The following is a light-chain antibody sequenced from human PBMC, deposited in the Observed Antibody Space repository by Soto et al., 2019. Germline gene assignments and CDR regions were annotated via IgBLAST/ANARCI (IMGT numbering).Light chain of an antibody. J-gene: IGKJ3*01. CDR2: AAS. CDR1: QGISNY. CDR3: QKYTSAPFT. V-gene: IGKV1-27*01. Sequence: DIQMTQSPSSLSASVGDRVTLTCRASQGISNYLAWYQQKPGKVLKLLIYAASTLQSGVPSRFSGSGSGTEFTLTISSLQPEDVATYYCQKYTSAPFTFGPGTKVDLK.